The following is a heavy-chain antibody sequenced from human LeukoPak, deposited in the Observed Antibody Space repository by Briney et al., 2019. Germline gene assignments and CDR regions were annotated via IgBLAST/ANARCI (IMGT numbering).Heavy chain of an antibody. CDR1: GFTFSSYA. CDR2: ISGSGGST. J-gene: IGHJ4*02. Sequence: GGSLRLSCAASGFTFSSYAMSWVRQAPGKGLEWVSAISGSGGSTHYADSVKGRFTISRDNSKNTLYLQMNSLRAEDTAVYYCAKAVVRGVIVTGFDYWGQGTLVTVSS. CDR3: AKAVVRGVIVTGFDY. D-gene: IGHD3-10*01. V-gene: IGHV3-23*01.